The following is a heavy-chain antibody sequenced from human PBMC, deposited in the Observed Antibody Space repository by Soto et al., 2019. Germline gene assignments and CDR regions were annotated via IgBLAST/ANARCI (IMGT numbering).Heavy chain of an antibody. Sequence: GGSLRLSCAASGFTFSSYAMHWVRQAPGKGLEWVAVISYDGSNKYYADSVKGRFTISRDNSKNTLYLQMNSRGAEDTAVYYCARDEGWLQFHYYFDYWGQGTLVTVSS. CDR2: ISYDGSNK. V-gene: IGHV3-30-3*01. CDR1: GFTFSSYA. J-gene: IGHJ4*02. CDR3: ARDEGWLQFHYYFDY. D-gene: IGHD5-12*01.